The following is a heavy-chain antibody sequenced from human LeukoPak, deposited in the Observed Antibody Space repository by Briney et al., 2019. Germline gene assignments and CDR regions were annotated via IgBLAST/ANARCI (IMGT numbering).Heavy chain of an antibody. CDR3: ASDTDGSSYY. CDR2: IKQDGSTK. Sequence: PGGSLRLSCAASGFTFTNSWMSWVRQAPGKGLEWVANIKQDGSTKHYADSLKGRFTISRDNPKNSLYLQMNSLRSDDTAVYYCASDTDGSSYYWGQGILVTVAS. J-gene: IGHJ4*02. V-gene: IGHV3-7*01. CDR1: GFTFTNSW. D-gene: IGHD1-26*01.